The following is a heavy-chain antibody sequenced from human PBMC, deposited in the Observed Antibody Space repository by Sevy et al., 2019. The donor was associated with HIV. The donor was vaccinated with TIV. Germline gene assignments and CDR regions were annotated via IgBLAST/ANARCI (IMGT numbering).Heavy chain of an antibody. CDR2: IHHSGST. D-gene: IGHD5-18*01. J-gene: IGHJ6*02. CDR1: GGSINSGDYY. CDR3: ATSKEYIYGPKEPNYHYGLDV. Sequence: SETLSLTCTVSGGSINSGDYYWTWLRQPPGKGLEWIGYIHHSGSTHLNASLKSRVTISLHTSKNQFSLKLSSLTAADTAVYYCATSKEYIYGPKEPNYHYGLDVWGQGTTVTVSS. V-gene: IGHV4-30-4*01.